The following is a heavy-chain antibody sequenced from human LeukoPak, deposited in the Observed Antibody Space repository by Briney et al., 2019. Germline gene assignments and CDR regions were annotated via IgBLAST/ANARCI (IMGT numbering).Heavy chain of an antibody. CDR3: ARSLGYGLAMNY. V-gene: IGHV4-34*01. Sequence: SETLSLTCAVYGGPFSGYYWSWIRQPPGKGLEWIGEINHSGSTNYNPSLKSRVTISVDTSKNQFSLKLSSVTAADTAVYYCARSLGYGLAMNYWGQGTLVTVSS. CDR1: GGPFSGYY. J-gene: IGHJ4*02. CDR2: INHSGST. D-gene: IGHD5-18*01.